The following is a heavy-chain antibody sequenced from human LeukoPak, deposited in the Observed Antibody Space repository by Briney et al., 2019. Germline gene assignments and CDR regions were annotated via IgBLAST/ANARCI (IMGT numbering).Heavy chain of an antibody. CDR2: ISAYNGNT. D-gene: IGHD2-2*02. J-gene: IGHJ5*02. CDR1: GYTFTSYG. Sequence: ASVKVSCKASGYTFTSYGISWVRQAPGQGLEWMGWISAYNGNTNCAQKLQGRVTMTTDTSTSTAYMELRSLRSDDTAVYYCARESPCSSTSCYSSSPNWFDPWGQGTLVTVSS. CDR3: ARESPCSSTSCYSSSPNWFDP. V-gene: IGHV1-18*01.